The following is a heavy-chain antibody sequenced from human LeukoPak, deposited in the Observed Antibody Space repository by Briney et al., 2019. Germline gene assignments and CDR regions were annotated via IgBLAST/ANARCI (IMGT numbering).Heavy chain of an antibody. D-gene: IGHD2-15*01. CDR1: GFTFSSYA. J-gene: IGHJ4*02. CDR3: ARDRGGFEY. CDR2: ISYDGSNK. V-gene: IGHV3-30-3*01. Sequence: SGGSLRLSCAASGFTFSSYAMHWVRQAPGKGLEWVAVISYDGSNKYYADSVKGRFTISRDNSKNTLYLQMNSLRAEDTAVYYCARDRGGFEYWGQGTLVTVSS.